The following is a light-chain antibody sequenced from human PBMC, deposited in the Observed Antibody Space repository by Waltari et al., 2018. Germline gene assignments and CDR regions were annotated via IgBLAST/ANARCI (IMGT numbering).Light chain of an antibody. CDR2: EVN. CDR3: SSYAGSNNLV. CDR1: SSDVGFYNC. J-gene: IGLJ2*01. V-gene: IGLV2-8*01. Sequence: QSALTQPPSASGSPGQSVTISCTGTSSDVGFYNCVSWYQQHPGKAPKLMIYEVNTRPSGVPARFSGSKSGNTASLTVAGLQAEDEGDYYCSSYAGSNNLVFGGGTKLTVL.